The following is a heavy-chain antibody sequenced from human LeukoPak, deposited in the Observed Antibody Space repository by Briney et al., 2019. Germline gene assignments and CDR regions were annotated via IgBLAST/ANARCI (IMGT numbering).Heavy chain of an antibody. V-gene: IGHV1-2*02. Sequence: ASVKVSCKASGYTFTGYYMHWVRQAPGQGLEWMGWINPNSGGTNYAQKFQGRVTMTEDTSTDTAYMELSSLRSEDTAVYYCATGPGYSGYDLNYWGQGTLVTVSS. D-gene: IGHD5-12*01. CDR3: ATGPGYSGYDLNY. CDR1: GYTFTGYY. J-gene: IGHJ4*02. CDR2: INPNSGGT.